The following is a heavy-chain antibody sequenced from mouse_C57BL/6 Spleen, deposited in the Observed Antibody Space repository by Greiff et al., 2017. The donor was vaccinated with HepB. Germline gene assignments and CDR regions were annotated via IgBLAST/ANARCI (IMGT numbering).Heavy chain of an antibody. CDR2: ISSGGDYI. Sequence: EVHLVESGEGLVKPGGSLKLSCAASGFTFSSYAMSWVRQTPEKRLEWVAYISSGGDYIYYADTVKGRFTISRDNARNTLYLQMSSLKSEDTAMYYCTREVVEGFAYWGQGTLVTVSA. V-gene: IGHV5-9-1*02. CDR3: TREVVEGFAY. D-gene: IGHD1-1*01. CDR1: GFTFSSYA. J-gene: IGHJ3*01.